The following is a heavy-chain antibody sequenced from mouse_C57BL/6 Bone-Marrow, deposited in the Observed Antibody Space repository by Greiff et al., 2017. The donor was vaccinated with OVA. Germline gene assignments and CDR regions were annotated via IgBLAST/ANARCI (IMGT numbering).Heavy chain of an antibody. V-gene: IGHV1-85*01. J-gene: IGHJ4*01. CDR2: IYPRDGST. D-gene: IGHD1-1*02. Sequence: VQLQQSGPELVKPGASVKLSCKASGYTFPSYDINWVQQRPGQGLEWIGWIYPRDGSTKYNEKFKGKATLTVDTSSSTAYMELHSLTSEDSAVYFCARLGWLPNYYAMDYWGQGTSVTVSS. CDR3: ARLGWLPNYYAMDY. CDR1: GYTFPSYD.